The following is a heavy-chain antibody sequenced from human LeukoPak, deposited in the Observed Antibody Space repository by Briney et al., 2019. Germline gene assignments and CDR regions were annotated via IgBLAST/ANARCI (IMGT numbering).Heavy chain of an antibody. CDR1: GFTFSSYT. Sequence: PGGSLRLSCAAFGFTFSSYTMHWVRQAPGKGLEWVAVISYDGSNKYYADSVKGRFTISRDNSKNTLYLQMNSLRAEDTAVYYCARDPPPDWGQGTLVTVSS. J-gene: IGHJ4*02. CDR3: ARDPPPD. CDR2: ISYDGSNK. V-gene: IGHV3-30-3*01.